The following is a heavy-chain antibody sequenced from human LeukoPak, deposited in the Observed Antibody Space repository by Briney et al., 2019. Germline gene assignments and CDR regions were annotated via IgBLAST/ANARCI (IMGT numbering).Heavy chain of an antibody. CDR1: GYTFTGYY. Sequence: ASVTVSSKASGYTFTGYYMHWVRQAPGQGLEWMGWINPNSGGTNYAQKFQGRVTMTRDTSISTAYMELSSLRSDDTAIYYCARDTLLVWFGDLDYWGQGTLVTVSS. V-gene: IGHV1-2*02. CDR2: INPNSGGT. CDR3: ARDTLLVWFGDLDY. D-gene: IGHD3-10*01. J-gene: IGHJ4*02.